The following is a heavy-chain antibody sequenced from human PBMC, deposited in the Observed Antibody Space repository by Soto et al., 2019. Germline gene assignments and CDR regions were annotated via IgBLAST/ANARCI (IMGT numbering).Heavy chain of an antibody. CDR1: GFTFSIYS. Sequence: EVQLVESGGGLVQPGGSLRLSCAASGFTFSIYSMNWVRQAPGKGLEWFSYITSDTNTIKYADSVKGRFTISRDNAKNSLYLQMNSLRDEDTAVYFCARSVEGHFDYWGQGTVFTVSS. CDR3: ARSVEGHFDY. V-gene: IGHV3-48*02. J-gene: IGHJ4*02. CDR2: ITSDTNTI. D-gene: IGHD6-19*01.